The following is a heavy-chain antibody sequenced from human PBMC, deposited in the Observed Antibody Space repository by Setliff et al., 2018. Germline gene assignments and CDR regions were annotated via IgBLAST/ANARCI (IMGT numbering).Heavy chain of an antibody. Sequence: SETLSLTCTVSGGSISSSSYYWGWIRQPPGKGLEWIGDINYLGNTNYNPSLKSRVTISVDTSKNQFSLKLSSVTAADTAVYYCARVRGSGWYPDYFDYWGQGTLVTVS. D-gene: IGHD6-19*01. CDR1: GGSISSSSYY. CDR3: ARVRGSGWYPDYFDY. V-gene: IGHV4-39*01. J-gene: IGHJ4*02. CDR2: INYLGNT.